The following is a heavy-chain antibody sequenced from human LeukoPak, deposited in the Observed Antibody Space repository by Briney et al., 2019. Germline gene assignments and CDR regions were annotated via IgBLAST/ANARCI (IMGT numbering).Heavy chain of an antibody. D-gene: IGHD2-15*01. Sequence: PSETLSLTCAAYGGSFSGYYWSWIRQPPGKGLEWIGEINHSGSTNYNPSLKSRVTISVDTSKNQFSLKLSSVTAADTAVYYCARRYCSGGSRYGYYYYYGMDVWGQGTTVTVSS. V-gene: IGHV4-34*01. CDR3: ARRYCSGGSRYGYYYYYGMDV. J-gene: IGHJ6*02. CDR1: GGSFSGYY. CDR2: INHSGST.